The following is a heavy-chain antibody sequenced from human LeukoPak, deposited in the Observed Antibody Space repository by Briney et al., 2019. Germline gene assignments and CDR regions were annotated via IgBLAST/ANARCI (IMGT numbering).Heavy chain of an antibody. D-gene: IGHD6-13*01. Sequence: GGSLRLSCVGSGFTFSSYGMSWVRQAPGKGLEWVSYISSSGSTIYYADSVKGRFTISRDNAKNSLYLQMNSLRAEDTAVYYCARSLEAGYSSSWYWGYWGQGTLVTVSS. CDR2: ISSSGSTI. J-gene: IGHJ4*02. CDR3: ARSLEAGYSSSWYWGY. V-gene: IGHV3-48*04. CDR1: GFTFSSYG.